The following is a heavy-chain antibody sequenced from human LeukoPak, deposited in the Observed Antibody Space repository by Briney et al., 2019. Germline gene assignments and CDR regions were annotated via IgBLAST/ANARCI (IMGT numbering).Heavy chain of an antibody. CDR3: ARSRGLFSSWYADY. CDR1: GYTFTDYY. V-gene: IGHV1-2*02. J-gene: IGHJ4*02. Sequence: ASVKVSCKASGYTFTDYYMHWVRQAPGQGLEWMGWINPNSGVTNYAQKFQGRVTMTGDTSISTAYMELSRLRSDDTAVYSCARSRGLFSSWYADYWGQGTLATVSS. CDR2: INPNSGVT. D-gene: IGHD6-13*01.